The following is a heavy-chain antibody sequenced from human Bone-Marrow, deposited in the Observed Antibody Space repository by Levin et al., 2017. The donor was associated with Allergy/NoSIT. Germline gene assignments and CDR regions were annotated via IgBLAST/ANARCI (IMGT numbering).Heavy chain of an antibody. V-gene: IGHV3-23*01. CDR1: GILFNSYA. D-gene: IGHD6-19*01. CDR2: VSGSGANT. CDR3: SKDRQWLANKSFES. Sequence: GGSLRLSCTASGILFNSYALTWVRQAPGKGLEGVSAVSGSGANTYYADSVKGRFTISRDNSENTLYLQMISMRAEEEDRSYWSKDRQWLANKSFESRGPGTRVIVFS. J-gene: IGHJ4*02.